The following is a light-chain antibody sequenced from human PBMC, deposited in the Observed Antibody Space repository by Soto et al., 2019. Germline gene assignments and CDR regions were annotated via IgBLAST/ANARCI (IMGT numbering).Light chain of an antibody. J-gene: IGKJ4*01. CDR1: QSVSSSY. Sequence: EIVLTQSPGTLSLSPGERATLSCRASQSVSSSYLAWYQQKPGQPPRLLIYGASSRATGIPDRFCGSGSGTDFTLTITRLEPEDFAVYYCQHYRTSFGGGTKVEIK. CDR2: GAS. CDR3: QHYRTS. V-gene: IGKV3-20*01.